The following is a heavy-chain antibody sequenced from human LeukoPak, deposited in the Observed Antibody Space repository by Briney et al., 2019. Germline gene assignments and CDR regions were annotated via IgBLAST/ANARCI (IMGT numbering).Heavy chain of an antibody. CDR2: IYYSGST. CDR1: GGSISSYY. CDR3: ARQTGGSGYYNLDY. D-gene: IGHD3-22*01. Sequence: SETLSLTCTVSGGSISSYYWSWIRQPPGKGLEWIGYIYYSGSTNYNPSLKSRVTISVDTSKNQFSLKLSSVTAADTAVYYCARQTGGSGYYNLDYWGQGTLVTVSS. V-gene: IGHV4-59*08. J-gene: IGHJ4*02.